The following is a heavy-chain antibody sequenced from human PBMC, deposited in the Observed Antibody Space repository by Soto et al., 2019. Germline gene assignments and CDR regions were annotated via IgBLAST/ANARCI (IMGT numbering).Heavy chain of an antibody. J-gene: IGHJ6*02. CDR1: GGSISSYY. CDR2: IYYSGST. D-gene: IGHD5-18*01. CDR3: ARGFRDTAMVTAPDYYYYGMDV. Sequence: SETLSLTCTFSGGSISSYYWSWIRQPPGKGLEWIGYIYYSGSTNYNPSLKSRVTISVDTSKNQFSLKLSSVTAADTAVYYCARGFRDTAMVTAPDYYYYGMDVWGQGTTVTVSS. V-gene: IGHV4-59*01.